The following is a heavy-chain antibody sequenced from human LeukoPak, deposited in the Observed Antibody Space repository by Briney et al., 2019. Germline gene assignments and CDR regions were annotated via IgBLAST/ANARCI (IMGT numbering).Heavy chain of an antibody. CDR2: IYYSGST. J-gene: IGHJ6*03. D-gene: IGHD3-9*01. CDR1: GGSISSSSYY. CDR3: ARGPGYFDWYNYYYYMDV. V-gene: IGHV4-39*07. Sequence: SETLSLTCTVSGGSISSSSYYWGWIRQPPGKGLEWIGSIYYSGSTYYNPSLKSRVTISVDTSKNQFSLKLSSVTAADTAVYYCARGPGYFDWYNYYYYMDVWGKGTTVTVSS.